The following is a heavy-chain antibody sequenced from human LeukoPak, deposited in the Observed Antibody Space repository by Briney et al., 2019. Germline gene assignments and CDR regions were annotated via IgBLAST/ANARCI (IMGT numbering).Heavy chain of an antibody. V-gene: IGHV3-7*01. CDR3: ANRRGTQVLGNNIDI. D-gene: IGHD2/OR15-2a*01. J-gene: IGHJ3*02. CDR2: IKQDGSEK. Sequence: GGSLRLSCAASGFTFSNYWMNWVRQAPGKGLEWVANIKQDGSEKYYVDSVKGRFTISRDNAKNSLYLQMNSLRPEDTAVYYCANRRGTQVLGNNIDIWGQGTLVTVSS. CDR1: GFTFSNYW.